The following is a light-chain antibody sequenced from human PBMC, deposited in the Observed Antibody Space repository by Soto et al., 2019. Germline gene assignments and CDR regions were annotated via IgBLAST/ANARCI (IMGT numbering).Light chain of an antibody. CDR1: SSDVGGYKF. Sequence: QSALTQPASVSGSPGQSITISCTGTSSDVGGYKFVSWYQQHPGKVPKLMIYEVSNRPSGVSNRFSGSKSGNTASLTISGLQAEDEADYYCSSFTSSTTYVFGTGTKLTVL. J-gene: IGLJ1*01. CDR3: SSFTSSTTYV. CDR2: EVS. V-gene: IGLV2-14*01.